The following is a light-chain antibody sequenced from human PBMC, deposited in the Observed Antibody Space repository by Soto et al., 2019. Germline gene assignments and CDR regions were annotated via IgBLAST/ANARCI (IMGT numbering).Light chain of an antibody. J-gene: IGKJ4*01. V-gene: IGKV3-11*01. CDR3: QQRSNWPPGLT. CDR2: DAS. Sequence: EIVLTQSPATLSLYPGERATLSCRASQSVSSYLAWYQQKPGQAPRLLIYDASNRATGIPARFSGSGSGTDFTLTISSLAPEDFAVYYCQQRSNWPPGLTFGGGTKVEIK. CDR1: QSVSSY.